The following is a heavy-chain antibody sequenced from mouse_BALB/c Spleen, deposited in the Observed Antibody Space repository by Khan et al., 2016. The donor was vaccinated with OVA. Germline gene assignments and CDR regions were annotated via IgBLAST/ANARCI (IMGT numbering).Heavy chain of an antibody. V-gene: IGHV9-3-1*01. Sequence: QIQLVQSGPELKKPGETVKISCKASGYIFTNYGMNWVKQAPGQGLKWMGWINTYTGEPTYADDLRGRFAFSLETSASTAYLQINNLKNEDTAKYFCARGAFYYGRGKNAWFAYRGQGTLVTVSA. D-gene: IGHD1-1*01. CDR2: INTYTGEP. J-gene: IGHJ3*01. CDR3: ARGAFYYGRGKNAWFAY. CDR1: GYIFTNYG.